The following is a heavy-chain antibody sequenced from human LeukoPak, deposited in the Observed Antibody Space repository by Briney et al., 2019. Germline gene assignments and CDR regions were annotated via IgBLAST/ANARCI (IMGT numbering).Heavy chain of an antibody. D-gene: IGHD3-10*01. V-gene: IGHV3-11*01. CDR2: ISSSGSTI. J-gene: IGHJ4*02. CDR3: VRLLGSGSGYYFDY. Sequence: PGGSLRLSCAASGFTFSDYYMSWIRQAPGKGLEWVSYISSSGSTIYYADSVKGRFTISRDNAKNSLYLQTNSLRAEDTAVYYCVRLLGSGSGYYFDYWGQGTLVTVSS. CDR1: GFTFSDYY.